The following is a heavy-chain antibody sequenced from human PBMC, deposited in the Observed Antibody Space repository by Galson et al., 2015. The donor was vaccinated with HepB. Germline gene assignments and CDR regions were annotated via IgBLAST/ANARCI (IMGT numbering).Heavy chain of an antibody. CDR2: INAGNGNT. CDR1: GYTFTSYA. CDR3: ARGGSYRNWFDP. Sequence: SVKASCKASGYTFTSYAMHWVRQAPGQRLEWMGWINAGNGNTKYSQKFQGRVTITRDTSASTAYMELSSLRSEDTAVYYCARGGSYRNWFDPWGQGTLVTVSS. J-gene: IGHJ5*02. V-gene: IGHV1-3*01. D-gene: IGHD1-26*01.